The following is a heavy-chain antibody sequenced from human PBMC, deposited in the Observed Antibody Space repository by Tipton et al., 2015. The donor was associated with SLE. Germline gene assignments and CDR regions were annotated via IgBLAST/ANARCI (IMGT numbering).Heavy chain of an antibody. CDR3: ARVATAMGYYYYMDV. V-gene: IGHV4-4*08. CDR2: IYTSVST. D-gene: IGHD5-18*01. J-gene: IGHJ6*03. Sequence: LRLSCTVSGGSISSYYWSWIRQPPGKGLVWIGYIYTSVSTNSNPPLKSRVTISVDTSKNQFSLKLSSVTAADTAVYYCARVATAMGYYYYMDVWGKGTTVTVSS. CDR1: GGSISSYY.